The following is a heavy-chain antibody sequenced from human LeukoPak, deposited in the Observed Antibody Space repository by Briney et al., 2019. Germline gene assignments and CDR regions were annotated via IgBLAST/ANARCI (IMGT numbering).Heavy chain of an antibody. D-gene: IGHD2-2*01. CDR3: AKGAVPAAIPPLNYYYYYYMDV. J-gene: IGHJ6*03. CDR2: ISWDGGST. V-gene: IGHV3-43D*03. Sequence: GGSLRLSCAASGFTFDDYAMQWVRQAPGKGLEWGSLISWDGGSTYYADSVKGRFTISRDNSKNSLYLQMNSLRAEDTALYYCAKGAVPAAIPPLNYYYYYYMDVWGKGTTVTVSS. CDR1: GFTFDDYA.